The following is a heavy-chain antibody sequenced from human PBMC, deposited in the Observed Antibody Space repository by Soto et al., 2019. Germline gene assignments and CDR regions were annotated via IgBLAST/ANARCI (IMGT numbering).Heavy chain of an antibody. J-gene: IGHJ6*03. V-gene: IGHV4-34*01. CDR1: GGSFSGYY. Sequence: QVQLQQWGAGLLKPSETLSLTCAVYGGSFSGYYWSWIRQPPGKGLEWIGEINHSGSTNYNPSLKSRVTISVDTSKNQFSLKLSSVTAADTAVYYCAREYYGSGSYLTRAYYYYYMDVWGKGITVTVSS. D-gene: IGHD3-10*01. CDR2: INHSGST. CDR3: AREYYGSGSYLTRAYYYYYMDV.